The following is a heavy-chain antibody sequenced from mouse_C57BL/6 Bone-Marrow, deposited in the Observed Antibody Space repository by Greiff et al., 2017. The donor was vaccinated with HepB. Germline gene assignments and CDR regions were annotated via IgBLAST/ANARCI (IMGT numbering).Heavy chain of an antibody. V-gene: IGHV1-62-2*01. Sequence: VMLVESGAELVKPGASVKLSCKASGYTFTEYTIHWVKQRSGQGLEWIGWFYPGSGSIKYNEKFKDKATLTADKSSSTVYMELSRLTSEDSAVYFCARHEENYYGSSPYWYFDVWGTGTTVTVSS. CDR2: FYPGSGSI. J-gene: IGHJ1*03. CDR3: ARHEENYYGSSPYWYFDV. CDR1: GYTFTEYT. D-gene: IGHD1-1*01.